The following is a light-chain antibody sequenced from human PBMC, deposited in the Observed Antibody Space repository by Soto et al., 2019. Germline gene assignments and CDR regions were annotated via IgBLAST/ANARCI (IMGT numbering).Light chain of an antibody. J-gene: IGLJ1*01. CDR3: SSYAGSSNV. CDR1: SSDVGGYNY. V-gene: IGLV2-8*01. Sequence: QPVLTQPPSASGSPGQSAAISCTGTSSDVGGYNYVSWYQQHPGKAPKLMIYEVNKRPSGVPDRFSGSKSGNTASLTVSGLQAEDEADYYCSSYAGSSNVFGTGTKLTVL. CDR2: EVN.